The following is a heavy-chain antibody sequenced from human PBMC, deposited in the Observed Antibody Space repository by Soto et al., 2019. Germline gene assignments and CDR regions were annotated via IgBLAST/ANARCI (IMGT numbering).Heavy chain of an antibody. Sequence: SETLSLTCTVSGGSISSGGYYWSWIRQHPGKGLEWIGYIYYSGSTYYNPSLKSRVTISVDTSKNQFSLKLSSVTAADTAVYYCARYSSSVYYFDYWVQGTLVTAPQ. J-gene: IGHJ4*02. V-gene: IGHV4-31*03. CDR2: IYYSGST. D-gene: IGHD6-6*01. CDR3: ARYSSSVYYFDY. CDR1: GGSISSGGYY.